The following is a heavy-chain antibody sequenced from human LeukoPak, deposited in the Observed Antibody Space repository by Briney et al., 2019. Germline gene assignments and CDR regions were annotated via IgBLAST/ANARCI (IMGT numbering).Heavy chain of an antibody. CDR1: GFTLNKHA. D-gene: IGHD6-6*01. V-gene: IGHV3-23*01. J-gene: IGHJ4*02. Sequence: GGSLRLSCAASGFTLNKHAMSWVRQAPGKGLEWVSAISGSGGSTYYADSVKGRFTISRDNSKNTLYLQMNSLRAEDTAVYYCAKFRYSSSSEGFDYWGQGTLVTVSS. CDR2: ISGSGGST. CDR3: AKFRYSSSSEGFDY.